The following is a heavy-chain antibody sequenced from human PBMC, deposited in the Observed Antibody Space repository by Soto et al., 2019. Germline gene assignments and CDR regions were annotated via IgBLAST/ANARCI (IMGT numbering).Heavy chain of an antibody. Sequence: GGSLRLSCAASGFTFTRYSMNWVRQAPGKGLEWVASIRSDGSNKYYADSVKGRFTISRDNSKNTLYLQMNSLRAEDTAVYYCAKADPISSYYYYGMDVWGQGTTVTVSS. D-gene: IGHD2-21*01. J-gene: IGHJ6*02. V-gene: IGHV3-30*02. CDR3: AKADPISSYYYYGMDV. CDR1: GFTFTRYS. CDR2: IRSDGSNK.